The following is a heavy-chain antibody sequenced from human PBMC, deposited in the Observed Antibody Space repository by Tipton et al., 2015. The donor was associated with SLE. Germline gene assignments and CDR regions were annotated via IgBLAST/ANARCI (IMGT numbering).Heavy chain of an antibody. CDR1: GGSISSYY. J-gene: IGHJ6*03. D-gene: IGHD6-6*01. V-gene: IGHV4-59*08. CDR2: IYYSGST. Sequence: TLSLTCTVSGGSISSYYWSLIRQPPGKGLDGIWYIYYSGSTNDNPSLTSRVTISVDTSKNQFSLKLSSVTAADTAVYYCARIAAREGYYYYYMDVWGKGTTVTVSS. CDR3: ARIAAREGYYYYYMDV.